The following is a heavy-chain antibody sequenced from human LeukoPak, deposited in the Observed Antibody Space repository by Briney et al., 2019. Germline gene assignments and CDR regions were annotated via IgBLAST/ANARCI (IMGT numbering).Heavy chain of an antibody. CDR3: GREGSSRTIDY. D-gene: IGHD1/OR15-1a*01. CDR2: IYGDGSFT. CDR1: GFTFSNFW. V-gene: IGHV3-74*01. J-gene: IGHJ4*02. Sequence: PGGSLRLSCAASGFTFSNFWMHWVRQAPGKGLVWVALIYGDGSFTRYADSVKGRFTISRDNAKNTVYLQMDSLRADDTAVYYCGREGSSRTIDYWGQGTLVTVSP.